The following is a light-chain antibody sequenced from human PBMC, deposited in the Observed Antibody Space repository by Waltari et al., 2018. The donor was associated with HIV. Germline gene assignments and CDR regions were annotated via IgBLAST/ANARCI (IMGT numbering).Light chain of an antibody. CDR3: YSRDSSGDHR. CDR1: SLGNSY. Sequence: SSELTQDPAVSVALGQTVRITCQGDSLGNSYASWYQQKPGQAPILVSFGKNNRASGIPDRFSGSSSGSTSSLTITGAQAEDEADYYCYSRDSSGDHRFGGGTKLTVL. J-gene: IGLJ2*01. V-gene: IGLV3-19*01. CDR2: GKN.